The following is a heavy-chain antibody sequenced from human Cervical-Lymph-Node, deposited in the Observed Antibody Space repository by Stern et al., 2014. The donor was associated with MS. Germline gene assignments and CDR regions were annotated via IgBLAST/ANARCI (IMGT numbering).Heavy chain of an antibody. CDR3: ARAAETLDF. V-gene: IGHV1-18*01. J-gene: IGHJ4*02. Sequence: VQLVQSGNEVKKPGASVKVSCEASGYTFTSYGISWVRQAPGQGLEWMGWISGYNGTTNYAHTLQDRVTISTDNSTSTVSLELRNLRSDGAALYYCARAAETLDFWGQGTLVTVSS. CDR2: ISGYNGTT. D-gene: IGHD6-19*01. CDR1: GYTFTSYG.